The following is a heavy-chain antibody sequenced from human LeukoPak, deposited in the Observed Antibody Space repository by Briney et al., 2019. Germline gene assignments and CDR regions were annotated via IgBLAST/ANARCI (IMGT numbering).Heavy chain of an antibody. CDR2: ISPYNGNT. D-gene: IGHD6-19*01. J-gene: IGHJ3*02. V-gene: IGHV1-18*01. Sequence: GASVKVSCKASGYTFNSYGISWVRQAPGQGLERMGWISPYNGNTNYAQKLQGRVTMTTDTSTSTAYMELRSLRSDDTAVYYCARDKSQWLIDAFDIWSQGTLVTVSS. CDR1: GYTFNSYG. CDR3: ARDKSQWLIDAFDI.